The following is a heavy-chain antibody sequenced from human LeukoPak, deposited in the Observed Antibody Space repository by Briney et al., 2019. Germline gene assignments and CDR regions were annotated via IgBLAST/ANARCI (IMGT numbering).Heavy chain of an antibody. CDR2: IRSNGRGT. J-gene: IGHJ5*02. Sequence: GGSLRLCCAASGITFSTDAMHLVRQAPGKGLELVSAIRSNGRGTYCANSVKGGFTISRDNSKNTYYLQMASQGTEDTTVYYWTRWSGSYYSWGQGTLVTVSS. CDR3: TRWSGSYYS. V-gene: IGHV3-64*01. D-gene: IGHD1-26*01. CDR1: GITFSTDA.